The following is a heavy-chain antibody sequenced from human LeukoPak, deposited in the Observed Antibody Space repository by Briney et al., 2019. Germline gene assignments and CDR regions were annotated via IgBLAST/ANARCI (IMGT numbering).Heavy chain of an antibody. D-gene: IGHD6-13*01. CDR1: GYTFTGYY. Sequence: ASVKVSCKASGYTFTGYYMHWVRQAPGQGLEWMGWINPNSGGTNYAQKFQGRVTITRDTSASTAYMELSSLRSEDTAVYYCARDGEPSSWIDYWGQGTLVTVSS. CDR2: INPNSGGT. V-gene: IGHV1-2*02. CDR3: ARDGEPSSWIDY. J-gene: IGHJ4*02.